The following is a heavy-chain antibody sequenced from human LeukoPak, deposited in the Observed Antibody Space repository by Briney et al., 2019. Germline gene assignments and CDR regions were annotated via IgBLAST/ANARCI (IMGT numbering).Heavy chain of an antibody. CDR2: IYYSGST. CDR1: GGSISSGDYY. J-gene: IGHJ4*02. D-gene: IGHD3-10*01. V-gene: IGHV4-31*03. CDR3: AREGRGTMFDY. Sequence: SQTLSLTCTVSGGSISSGDYYWSWIRQHPGKGLEWIGYIYYSGSTYYNPSLKSRVTISVDTSKNQFSLKLSSVTAADTAVYYCAREGRGTMFDYWGQGTLVTVSS.